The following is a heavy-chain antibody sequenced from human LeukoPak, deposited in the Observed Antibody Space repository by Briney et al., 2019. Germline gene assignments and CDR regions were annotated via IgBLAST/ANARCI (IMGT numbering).Heavy chain of an antibody. CDR1: GGSMNTSIYY. Sequence: PSETLSLTCTVSGGSMNTSIYYWGWIRQPPGKGLEWIGSIYYRGSTYYNPSLKSRVTISVDTSKKQFSLKLSSVTAADTAVYYCARGLGAYWFDPWGQGTLVTVSS. V-gene: IGHV4-39*01. J-gene: IGHJ5*02. D-gene: IGHD3-16*01. CDR2: IYYRGST. CDR3: ARGLGAYWFDP.